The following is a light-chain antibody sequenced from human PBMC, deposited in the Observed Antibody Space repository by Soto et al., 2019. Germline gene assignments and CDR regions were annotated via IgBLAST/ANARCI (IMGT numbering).Light chain of an antibody. Sequence: DLQMTQSPSSLSASVGDRVSITCRASQSISTYLNWYQQKPGKAPKFLIYGASSLQSGVPSRFRGSGSGSDFTLTISSLQPEDFATYYCQQSYSTPPTFGGGTKVEIK. CDR3: QQSYSTPPT. CDR2: GAS. J-gene: IGKJ4*01. CDR1: QSISTY. V-gene: IGKV1-39*01.